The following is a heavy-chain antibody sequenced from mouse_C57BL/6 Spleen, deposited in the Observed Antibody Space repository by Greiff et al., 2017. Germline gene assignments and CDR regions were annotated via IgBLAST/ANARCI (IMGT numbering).Heavy chain of an antibody. D-gene: IGHD3-1*01. V-gene: IGHV1-55*01. CDR3: ARSAGLPLCAMDY. CDR2: IYPGSGST. Sequence: QVQLQQPGAELVKPGASVKMSCKASGYTFTSYWITWVKQRPGQGLEWIGDIYPGSGSTNYNEKFKSKATLTVDTSSSTAYMQHSRLTSEDSAVYYCARSAGLPLCAMDYGGQGTSVTVSS. J-gene: IGHJ4*01. CDR1: GYTFTSYW.